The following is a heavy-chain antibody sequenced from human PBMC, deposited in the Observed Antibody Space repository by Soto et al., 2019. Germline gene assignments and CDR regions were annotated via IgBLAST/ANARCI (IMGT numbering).Heavy chain of an antibody. D-gene: IGHD4-17*01. V-gene: IGHV4-38-2*02. CDR2: IYHSGST. J-gene: IGHJ6*02. CDR1: VYSISSGYY. CDR3: ARDLSVTRYYYYGMDV. Sequence: SDTLSLTCAVSVYSISSGYYWGWIRQPPGKGLEWIGSIYHSGSTYYNPSLKSRVTISVDTSKNQFSLKLSSVTAADTAVYYCARDLSVTRYYYYGMDVWGQGTTVT.